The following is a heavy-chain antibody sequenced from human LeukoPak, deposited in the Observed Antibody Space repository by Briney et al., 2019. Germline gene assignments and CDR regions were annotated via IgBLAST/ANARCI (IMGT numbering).Heavy chain of an antibody. J-gene: IGHJ5*02. V-gene: IGHV3-11*04. D-gene: IGHD6-13*01. CDR1: GFTFSDYY. CDR3: ARGVAAAGNWFDP. CDR2: ISSSGDTI. Sequence: PGGSLRLSCAASGFTFSDYYMNWIRQAPGKGLEWVSYISSSGDTIYYADSVKGRFTISRDNAKSSLYLQMNSLRAEDTAVYYCARGVAAAGNWFDPWGQGTLVTVSS.